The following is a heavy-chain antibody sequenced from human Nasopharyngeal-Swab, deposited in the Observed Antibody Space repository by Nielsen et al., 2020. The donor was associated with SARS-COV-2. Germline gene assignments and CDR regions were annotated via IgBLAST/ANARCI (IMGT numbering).Heavy chain of an antibody. J-gene: IGHJ6*02. CDR3: ARARYYDSSGYGGYYYDGMDV. V-gene: IGHV4-34*01. CDR1: GGSFSGYY. CDR2: FNPSGST. Sequence: SNTLSLTFAAYGGSFSGYYWSWTRQPPGQGLEWIGAFNPSGSTNYNPSLKSRVTISVDTSKNQFSLKLSSVTAADTAVYYCARARYYDSSGYGGYYYDGMDVWGQGTTVTVSS. D-gene: IGHD3-22*01.